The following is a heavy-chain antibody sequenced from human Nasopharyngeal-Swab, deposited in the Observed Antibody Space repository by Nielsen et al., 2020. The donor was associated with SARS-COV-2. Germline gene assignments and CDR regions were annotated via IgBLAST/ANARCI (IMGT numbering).Heavy chain of an antibody. CDR1: GYTFTGYY. CDR3: ARGPDSSGYNYYYYYMDV. J-gene: IGHJ6*03. V-gene: IGHV1-2*06. Sequence: ASVNVSCKASGYTFTGYYMHWVRQAPGQGLEWMGRINPNSGGTNYAQKFQGRVTMNRDTSISTAYMELSRLRSDDTAVYYCARGPDSSGYNYYYYYMDVWGKGTTITVSS. CDR2: INPNSGGT. D-gene: IGHD3-22*01.